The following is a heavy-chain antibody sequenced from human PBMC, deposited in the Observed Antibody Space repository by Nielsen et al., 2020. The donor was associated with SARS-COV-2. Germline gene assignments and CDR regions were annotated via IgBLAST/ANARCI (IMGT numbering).Heavy chain of an antibody. J-gene: IGHJ4*02. CDR1: GYTFTNYA. Sequence: ASVKVSCKASGYTFTNYAMNWVRQAPGQGLEWMGWINTNTGHPMYAQGFTGRFVFSLDTSVSTAYLQITSLKAEDTAVYYCARGSNGYDTSGFDYWGREPWPPSPQ. CDR2: INTNTGHP. CDR3: ARGSNGYDTSGFDY. V-gene: IGHV7-4-1*02. D-gene: IGHD3-22*01.